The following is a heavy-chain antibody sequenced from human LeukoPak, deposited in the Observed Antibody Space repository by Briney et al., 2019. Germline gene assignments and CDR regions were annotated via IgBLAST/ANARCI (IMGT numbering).Heavy chain of an antibody. CDR3: ARDEVGGYSYGCNWFDP. CDR1: GFTFSSYS. Sequence: GGSLRLSCAASGFTFSSYSMNWVRQAPGKGLEWVSYISSSSSTIYYADSVKGRFTISRDNAKNSLYLQMNSLRAEDTAVYYCARDEVGGYSYGCNWFDPWGQGTLVTVSS. CDR2: ISSSSSTI. D-gene: IGHD5-18*01. V-gene: IGHV3-48*01. J-gene: IGHJ5*02.